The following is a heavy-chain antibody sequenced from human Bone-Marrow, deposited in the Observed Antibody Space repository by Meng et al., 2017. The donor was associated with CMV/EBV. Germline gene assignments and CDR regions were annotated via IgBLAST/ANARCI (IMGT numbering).Heavy chain of an antibody. CDR3: GRALVGGTGGTDV. CDR1: GFTFSSYS. V-gene: IGHV3-21*01. CDR2: ISSSSSYT. D-gene: IGHD1-26*01. Sequence: GESLKISCAASGFTFSSYSMNWVRQTPEKGLEWVSSISSSSSYTYYADSVKGRFTISRDNAKKSLYLQMNSLRAEDMSVYYCGRALVGGTGGTDVWGQGTTVTVSS. J-gene: IGHJ6*02.